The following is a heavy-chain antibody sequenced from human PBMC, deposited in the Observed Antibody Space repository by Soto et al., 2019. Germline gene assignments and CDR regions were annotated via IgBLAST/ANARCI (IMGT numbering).Heavy chain of an antibody. J-gene: IGHJ4*02. CDR3: ARHSSLYCSGGRCYVDY. CDR1: GFTFSDYY. V-gene: IGHV3-11*01. D-gene: IGHD2-15*01. Sequence: GGSLRLSCAASGFTFSDYYMSWIRQAPGKGLEWVSDISSSGSTIYYADSVKGRFTISRDNAKNSLFLQMHGLRAEDTAVYYCARHSSLYCSGGRCYVDYRGQGTLVTVAS. CDR2: ISSSGSTI.